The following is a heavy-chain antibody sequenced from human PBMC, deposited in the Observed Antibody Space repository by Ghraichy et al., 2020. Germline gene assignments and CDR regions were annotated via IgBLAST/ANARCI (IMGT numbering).Heavy chain of an antibody. CDR3: ARERGGYSYGSGFDY. J-gene: IGHJ4*02. Sequence: SETLSLTCTVSGGFISSYYWSWIRQPPGKGLEWIGYIYYSGSTNYNPSLKSRVTISVDTSKNQFSLKLSSVTAADTAVYYCARERGGYSYGSGFDYWGQGTLVTVSS. D-gene: IGHD5-18*01. CDR2: IYYSGST. CDR1: GGFISSYY. V-gene: IGHV4-59*01.